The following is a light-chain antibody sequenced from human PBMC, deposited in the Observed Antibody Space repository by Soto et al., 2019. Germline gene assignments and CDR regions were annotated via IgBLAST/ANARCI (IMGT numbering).Light chain of an antibody. CDR1: SSDVGRYNL. Sequence: QSVLTQPASVSGSPGQSITISCTGTSSDVGRYNLVSWYQQHPGKAPKLMIYEVSKRPSGVSNRFSGSKSDNTASLTISGLQAEDEADYYCCSYAGSTSHVVFGGGTKVTVL. CDR2: EVS. V-gene: IGLV2-23*02. J-gene: IGLJ2*01. CDR3: CSYAGSTSHVV.